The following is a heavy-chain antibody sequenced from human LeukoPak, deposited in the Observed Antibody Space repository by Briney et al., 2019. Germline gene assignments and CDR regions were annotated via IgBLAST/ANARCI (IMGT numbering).Heavy chain of an antibody. CDR2: IPYSGGST. J-gene: IGHJ4*02. CDR3: AKRGVVIRVILVGFHKEAYYFDA. D-gene: IGHD3-22*01. V-gene: IGHV3-23*01. CDR1: GITLSNYG. Sequence: GGSLRLSCAVSGITLSNYGMRGVRQAPGKGLECGAGIPYSGGSTNYAVYGKARFAISRDNRMKTLYLQMNRLRAEGTAVYFCAKRGVVIRVILVGFHKEAYYFDAWGQGALVTVSS.